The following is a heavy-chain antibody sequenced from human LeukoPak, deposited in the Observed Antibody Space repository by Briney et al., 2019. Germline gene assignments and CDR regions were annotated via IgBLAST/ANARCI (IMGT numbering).Heavy chain of an antibody. CDR3: ARAKHYYYMDV. CDR2: IYYSGST. V-gene: IGHV4-39*07. CDR1: GGSISSSNYY. J-gene: IGHJ6*03. Sequence: SETLSLTCTVSGGSISSSNYYWGWIRQPPGKGLEWIGNIYYSGSTYYNPSLKSRVTISVDTSKNQFSLKLSSVTAADTAVYYCARAKHYYYMDVWGKGTTVTVSS.